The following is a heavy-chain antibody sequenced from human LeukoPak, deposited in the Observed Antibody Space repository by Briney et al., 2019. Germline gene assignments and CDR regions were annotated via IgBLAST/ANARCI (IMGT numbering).Heavy chain of an antibody. D-gene: IGHD3-10*01. CDR1: GYMFTAYC. V-gene: IGHV1-2*02. CDR2: INPNSGAT. CDR3: ARLNSGNLRGILY. J-gene: IGHJ4*02. Sequence: ASVKVSCKASGYMFTAYCINWVRQSPGLGLEWLGWINPNSGATNYAQKFQGRVTMTSDTSTSTAYVELNSLRSDDTAVYFCARLNSGNLRGILYWGQGSLVTVSS.